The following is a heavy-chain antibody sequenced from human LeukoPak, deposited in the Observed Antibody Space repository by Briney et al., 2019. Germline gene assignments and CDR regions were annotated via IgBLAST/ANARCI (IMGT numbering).Heavy chain of an antibody. CDR1: GYSFTSYW. V-gene: IGHV5-51*01. CDR3: ARHDGYGDYEEVSFDY. D-gene: IGHD4-17*01. J-gene: IGHJ4*02. CDR2: IYPGDSDT. Sequence: GESLQISCQGSGYSFTSYWIGWVRQMPGKGLEWMGIIYPGDSDTRYSPSFQGQVTISADKSISTAYLQWSSLKASDTAMYYCARHDGYGDYEEVSFDYWGQGTLVTVSS.